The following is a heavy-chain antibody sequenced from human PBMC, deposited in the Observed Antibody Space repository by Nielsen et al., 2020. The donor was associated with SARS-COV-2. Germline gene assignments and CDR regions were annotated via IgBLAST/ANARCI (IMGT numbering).Heavy chain of an antibody. CDR1: GFTFSSYA. V-gene: IGHV3-30-3*01. D-gene: IGHD2-15*01. CDR3: ARDGVVAATLLNSYYYYYYMDV. J-gene: IGHJ6*03. CDR2: ISYDGSNK. Sequence: GESLKISCAASGFTFSSYAMHWVRQAPGKGLEWVAVISYDGSNKYYADSVKGRFTISRDNSKNTLYLQMNSLRAEDTAVYYCARDGVVAATLLNSYYYYYYMDVWGKGTTVTVSS.